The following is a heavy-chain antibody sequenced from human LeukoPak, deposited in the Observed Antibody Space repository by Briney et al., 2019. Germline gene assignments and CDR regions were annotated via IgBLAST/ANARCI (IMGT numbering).Heavy chain of an antibody. D-gene: IGHD4-17*01. Sequence: GESLKISCKGSGYSFTSYWIGWVRQMPGKGLEWMGIIYPGDSDTRYSPSFQGQVTISADKSISTAYLQWSSLKASDTAMYYCARRDGDYVIPSNNWFDPWGQGTLVTVSS. CDR1: GYSFTSYW. V-gene: IGHV5-51*01. J-gene: IGHJ5*02. CDR3: ARRDGDYVIPSNNWFDP. CDR2: IYPGDSDT.